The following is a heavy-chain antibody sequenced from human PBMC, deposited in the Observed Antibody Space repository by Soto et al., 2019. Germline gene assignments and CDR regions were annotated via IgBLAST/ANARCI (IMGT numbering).Heavy chain of an antibody. Sequence: QLQLEQSGPEVQKPGSSVKVSCKASGRSFSSDGVSWVRQAPGQGLEWMGGIIPVFGNTKYVQRFQGRLTITADKSTSTVYMEMSSLSSEDTAGYFCARGQYYSSGSAATSYFYFGIDVWGQGTTVIVSS. CDR2: IIPVFGNT. V-gene: IGHV1-69*06. D-gene: IGHD3-10*01. J-gene: IGHJ6*02. CDR3: ARGQYYSSGSAATSYFYFGIDV. CDR1: GRSFSSDG.